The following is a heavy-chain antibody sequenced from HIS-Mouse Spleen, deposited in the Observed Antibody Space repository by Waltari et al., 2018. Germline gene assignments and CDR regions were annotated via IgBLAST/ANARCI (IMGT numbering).Heavy chain of an antibody. J-gene: IGHJ4*02. D-gene: IGHD2-21*01. Sequence: EVQQLESGGGLVQPGGSLRLSCAASGFTLRSYAMRWVRQATGKELEWLSSSSGNGGSTYYADSVKGRFTISRDNSKNTLYLQMNSLRAEDTAVYYCAKSRGGDCYDYWGQGTLVTVSS. V-gene: IGHV3-23*01. CDR2: SSGNGGST. CDR1: GFTLRSYA. CDR3: AKSRGGDCYDY.